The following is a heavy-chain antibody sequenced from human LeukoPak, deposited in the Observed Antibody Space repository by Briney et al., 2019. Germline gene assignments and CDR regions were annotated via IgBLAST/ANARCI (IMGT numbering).Heavy chain of an antibody. D-gene: IGHD3-22*01. CDR2: IYPGDSDT. J-gene: IGHJ4*02. Sequence: KPGESLKIXCKGSGYSFTSYWIGWVRQMPGKGLEWMGIIYPGDSDTRYSPSFQGQVTISADKSISTAYLQWSSLKASDTAMYYCARPYDSSGYPFDYWGQGTLVTVSS. CDR3: ARPYDSSGYPFDY. V-gene: IGHV5-51*03. CDR1: GYSFTSYW.